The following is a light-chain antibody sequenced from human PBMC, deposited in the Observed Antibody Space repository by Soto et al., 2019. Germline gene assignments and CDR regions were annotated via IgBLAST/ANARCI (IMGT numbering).Light chain of an antibody. CDR2: DAS. V-gene: IGKV3-20*01. Sequence: EFVLTQSPGTLSLSPGERATLSCRASQTVRNNYLAWYQQKPGQAPRLLIYDASSRATGIPDRFSGGGSGTDFTLTISRLEPEDFAVYYCQQYNNWPPSTFGQGTKVDIK. CDR1: QTVRNNY. CDR3: QQYNNWPPST. J-gene: IGKJ1*01.